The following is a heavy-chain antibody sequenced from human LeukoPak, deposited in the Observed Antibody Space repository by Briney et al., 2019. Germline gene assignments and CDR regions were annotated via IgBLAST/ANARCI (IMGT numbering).Heavy chain of an antibody. CDR3: ARRDYYDSSGLIDY. V-gene: IGHV1-18*01. CDR1: GGTFTSYG. Sequence: ASVKVSCKASGGTFTSYGISWVRQAPGQGLEWMGWISAYNGNTNYAQKLQGRVTMTTDTSTSTAYMELRSLRSDDTAVYYCARRDYYDSSGLIDYWGQGTLVTVSS. D-gene: IGHD3-22*01. J-gene: IGHJ4*02. CDR2: ISAYNGNT.